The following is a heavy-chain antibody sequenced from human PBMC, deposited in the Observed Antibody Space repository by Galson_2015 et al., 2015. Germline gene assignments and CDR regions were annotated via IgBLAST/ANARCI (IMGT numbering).Heavy chain of an antibody. D-gene: IGHD6-6*01. J-gene: IGHJ4*02. Sequence: SLRLSCAASGFIFNNYAMEWVRQAPSKGLEWVAHISQNGGNKFYADNVKGRFTISRDNSKNTVILQMNSLGPEDTAVYYCARDRRAYSSSSVGYFDYWGQGTLVTVSS. CDR2: ISQNGGNK. CDR1: GFIFNNYA. CDR3: ARDRRAYSSSSVGYFDY. V-gene: IGHV3-30*04.